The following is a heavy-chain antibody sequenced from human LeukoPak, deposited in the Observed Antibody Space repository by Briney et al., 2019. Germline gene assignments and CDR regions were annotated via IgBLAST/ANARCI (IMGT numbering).Heavy chain of an antibody. CDR1: GYTFTGYY. D-gene: IGHD3-10*01. CDR3: ARVLLLWFGADFYVMVV. V-gene: IGHV1-2*02. Sequence: ASVKVSCKASGYTFTGYYMHWVRQAPGQGLEWMGWINPNSGGTNYAQKFQGRVTMTRDTSISTAYMELSRLRSDDTAVYYCARVLLLWFGADFYVMVVWGEGTTVTVSS. CDR2: INPNSGGT. J-gene: IGHJ6*04.